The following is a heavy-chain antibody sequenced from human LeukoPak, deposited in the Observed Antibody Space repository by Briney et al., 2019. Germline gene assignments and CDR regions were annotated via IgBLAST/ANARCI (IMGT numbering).Heavy chain of an antibody. V-gene: IGHV1-18*01. Sequence: GASVKVSCKASGYTFTSYGISWVRQAPGQGLEWMGWISAYNGNTNYAQKLQGRVTMTTDTSTSTAYMELRSLRSDDTAVYYCARDVLLWFGELLSDWFDPWGQGTLVTVSS. D-gene: IGHD3-10*01. CDR3: ARDVLLWFGELLSDWFDP. CDR1: GYTFTSYG. J-gene: IGHJ5*02. CDR2: ISAYNGNT.